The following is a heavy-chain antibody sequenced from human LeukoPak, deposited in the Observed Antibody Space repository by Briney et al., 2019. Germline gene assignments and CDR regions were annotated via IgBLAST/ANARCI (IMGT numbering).Heavy chain of an antibody. CDR1: GFDLWRYA. D-gene: IGHD4-23*01. CDR2: ISGGGDGT. Sequence: PGGSLRLSCAASGFDLWRYAMSWVRQVPGKGLEWVADISGGGDGTHYADSVQGRLTISRDNSKNSVLLQMGSLRAHDTAVYYCVRVNYGGNSGYHFDYWGQGTLVTVSS. J-gene: IGHJ4*02. CDR3: VRVNYGGNSGYHFDY. V-gene: IGHV3-23*01.